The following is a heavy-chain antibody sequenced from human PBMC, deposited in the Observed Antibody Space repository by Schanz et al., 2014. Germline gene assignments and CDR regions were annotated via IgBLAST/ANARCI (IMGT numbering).Heavy chain of an antibody. CDR2: VSRSTPDI. Sequence: EVQLVESGGGLVQPGGSLRLSCTASGFTFSSYSMNWVRQAPGKGLEWVSYVSRSTPDIYYADSVKGRFTISRDNAKNSLFVHMNSLRAEDTAVYYCVRDSFFAFDYWGQGTLVTVSS. V-gene: IGHV3-48*04. CDR3: VRDSFFAFDY. CDR1: GFTFSSYS. D-gene: IGHD3-3*01. J-gene: IGHJ4*02.